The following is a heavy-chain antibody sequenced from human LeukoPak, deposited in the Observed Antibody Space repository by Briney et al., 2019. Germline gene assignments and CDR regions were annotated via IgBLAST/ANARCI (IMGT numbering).Heavy chain of an antibody. V-gene: IGHV1-18*01. CDR3: ARAVDLVGATYYYYYMDV. Sequence: ASVKVSCKASGYTFTSYGISWVRQAPGQGLEWMGWISGYNGNTNYAQKLQGRVTMTTDTSTSTAYMELGSLRSDDTAVYYCARAVDLVGATYYYYYMDVWGKGTTVTISS. CDR2: ISGYNGNT. D-gene: IGHD1-26*01. J-gene: IGHJ6*03. CDR1: GYTFTSYG.